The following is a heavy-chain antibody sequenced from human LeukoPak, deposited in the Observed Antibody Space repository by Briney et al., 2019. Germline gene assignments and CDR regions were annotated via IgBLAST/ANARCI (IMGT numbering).Heavy chain of an antibody. Sequence: PGGSLRLSCAASGFTFSNAWMSWVRQAPGKGLEWVGRIKSKTDGGTTDYAAPVKGRFTISRDDSKNTLYLQMNSLKTEDTAVYCCTTDSRYNWNYPRSDYWGQGTLVTVSS. J-gene: IGHJ4*02. CDR2: IKSKTDGGTT. CDR1: GFTFSNAW. CDR3: TTDSRYNWNYPRSDY. V-gene: IGHV3-15*01. D-gene: IGHD1-7*01.